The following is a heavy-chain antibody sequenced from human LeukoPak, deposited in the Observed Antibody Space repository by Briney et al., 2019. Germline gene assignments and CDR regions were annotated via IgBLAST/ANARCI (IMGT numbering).Heavy chain of an antibody. J-gene: IGHJ3*02. CDR3: ARKGIRDGFDI. CDR1: GGSISSSSHY. V-gene: IGHV4-39*07. CDR2: IYYSGST. D-gene: IGHD5-18*01. Sequence: SETLSLTCTVSGGSISSSSHYWGWIRQPPGKGLEWIGSIYYSGSTYYNPSLKSRVTISVDTSKNQFSLKLSSVTAADTAVYYCARKGIRDGFDIWGQGTMVTVSS.